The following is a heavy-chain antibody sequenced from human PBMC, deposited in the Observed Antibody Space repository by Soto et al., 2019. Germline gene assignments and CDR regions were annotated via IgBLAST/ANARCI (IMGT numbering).Heavy chain of an antibody. CDR3: ARLSADRSAVASTFGD. J-gene: IGHJ1*01. V-gene: IGHV4-59*08. CDR2: IYYSGST. CDR1: GGSISSYY. Sequence: SETLSLTCTVSGGSISSYYRSWIRQPPGKGLEWIGYIYYSGSTNYNPSLKSRVTISVDTSKNQFSLKLSSVTAADTAVYYCARLSADRSAVASTFGDWGKGTLVTVAS. D-gene: IGHD6-19*01.